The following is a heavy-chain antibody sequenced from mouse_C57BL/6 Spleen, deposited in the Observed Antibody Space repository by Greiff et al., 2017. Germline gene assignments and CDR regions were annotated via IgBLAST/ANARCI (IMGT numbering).Heavy chain of an antibody. CDR1: GYTFTSYW. V-gene: IGHV1-69*01. CDR2: IDPSDSYT. Sequence: QVHVKQPGAELVMPGASVKLSCKASGYTFTSYWMHWVKQRPGQGLEWIGEIDPSDSYTNYNQKFKGKSTLTVDKSSSTAYMQLSSLTSEDSAVYYCARKIPLLRYFDYWGQGTTLTVSS. CDR3: ARKIPLLRYFDY. J-gene: IGHJ2*01. D-gene: IGHD1-2*01.